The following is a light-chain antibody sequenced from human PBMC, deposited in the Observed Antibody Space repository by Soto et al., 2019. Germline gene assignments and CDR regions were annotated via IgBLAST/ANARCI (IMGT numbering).Light chain of an antibody. J-gene: IGKJ2*01. V-gene: IGKV1-39*01. Sequence: DIPMTQPPSSLTASVGDRVTITCRASQSISSYLNWYQQKPGKAPKVLIYAASSLQSGVPSRFSGSGSGTDFTLTISSLQPEDFETYFCQQSYSTPYTFGQGTKLEIK. CDR1: QSISSY. CDR2: AAS. CDR3: QQSYSTPYT.